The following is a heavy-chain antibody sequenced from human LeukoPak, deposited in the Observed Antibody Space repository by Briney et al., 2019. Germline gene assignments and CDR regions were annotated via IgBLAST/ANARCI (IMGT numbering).Heavy chain of an antibody. J-gene: IGHJ4*02. CDR2: INPSGGST. CDR3: ARDRGPGGFDY. CDR1: GYTFTDYY. D-gene: IGHD3-10*01. Sequence: GASVKVSCKASGYTFTDYYMHWVRQAPGQGLEWMGIINPSGGSTSYAQKFQGRVTMTRDMSTSTVYMELSSLRSEDTAVYYCARDRGPGGFDYWGQGTLVTVSS. V-gene: IGHV1-46*01.